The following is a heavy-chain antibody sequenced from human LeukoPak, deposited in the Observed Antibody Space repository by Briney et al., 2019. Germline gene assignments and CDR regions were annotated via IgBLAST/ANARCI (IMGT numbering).Heavy chain of an antibody. D-gene: IGHD3-22*01. J-gene: IGHJ6*02. CDR1: GGSISSGGYS. Sequence: PSETLFLTCTVSGGSISSGGYSWSWIRQHPGKGLEWIGYIYYSGSTYYNPSLKSRVTISVDTSKNQFSLKLSSVTAADTAVYYCARDPYYDSSSFGGMDVWGQGTTVTVSS. V-gene: IGHV4-31*03. CDR2: IYYSGST. CDR3: ARDPYYDSSSFGGMDV.